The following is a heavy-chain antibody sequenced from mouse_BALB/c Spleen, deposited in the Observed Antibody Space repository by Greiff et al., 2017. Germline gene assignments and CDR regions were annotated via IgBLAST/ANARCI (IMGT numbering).Heavy chain of an antibody. V-gene: IGHV14-3*02. CDR2: IYPAIGNT. CDR1: GFNFKDTY. J-gene: IGHJ4*01. Sequence: VQLQQSGAELVKPGASVKLSCTASGFNFKDTYMHWVKQRPEQGLEWIGRIYPAIGNTKYDPKFQGKATITADTSSNTAYLQLSSLTSEDTAVYYCARSPYDGYYLYYAMDDGGQGTAVTGAS. CDR3: ARSPYDGYYLYYAMDD. D-gene: IGHD2-3*01.